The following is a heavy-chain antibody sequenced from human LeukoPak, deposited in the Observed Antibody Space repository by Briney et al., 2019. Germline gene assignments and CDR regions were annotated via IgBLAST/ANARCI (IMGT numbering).Heavy chain of an antibody. CDR1: GASTSGRY. V-gene: IGHV4-59*11. D-gene: IGHD3-22*01. CDR3: ARLVNYGYSDY. J-gene: IGHJ4*02. CDR2: IHYDGRT. Sequence: SETLSLTCTVSGASTSGRYWTWIRQPPGKGLEWIGYIHYDGRTNYNPSFKSRVIISLDTSNNQFSLNLKSVTAADTAAYYCARLVNYGYSDYWGQGTLVTVSS.